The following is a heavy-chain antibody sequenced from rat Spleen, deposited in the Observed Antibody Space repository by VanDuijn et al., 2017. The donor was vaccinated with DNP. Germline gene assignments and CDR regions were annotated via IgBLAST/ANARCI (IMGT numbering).Heavy chain of an antibody. V-gene: IGHV3-3*01. CDR3: ARFPWYNPPNAIHS. D-gene: IGHD1-4*01. Sequence: EVQLQESGPGLVKPSQSLSLTCSVTGYSITSSYRWNWIRKFPGNKLEWMGSVNSAGTTNYNPSLKSRISITRDTSKNQLFLHVNSVTTEDTATYYYARFPWYNPPNAIHSWGQGTSTTVSS. J-gene: IGHJ4*01. CDR2: VNSAGTT. CDR1: GYSITSSYR.